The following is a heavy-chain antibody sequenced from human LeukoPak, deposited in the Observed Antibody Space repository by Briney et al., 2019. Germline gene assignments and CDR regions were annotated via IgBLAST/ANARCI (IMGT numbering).Heavy chain of an antibody. CDR1: GYTFTSYG. J-gene: IGHJ4*02. D-gene: IGHD1-26*01. CDR3: ARRGGSYSHSDF. V-gene: IGHV1-18*01. CDR2: ITTYNGNT. Sequence: ASVKVSCKASGYTFTSYGISWVRQAPGQGLEWMGWITTYNGNTKYAQKFQGRVTVTTDTSTSTAYMELRSLRSDDTAVYYCARRGGSYSHSDFWGQGTLVTVSS.